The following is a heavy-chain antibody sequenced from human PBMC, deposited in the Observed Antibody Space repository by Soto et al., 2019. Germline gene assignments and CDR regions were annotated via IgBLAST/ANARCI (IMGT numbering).Heavy chain of an antibody. CDR2: ISGSGATT. Sequence: EVQLLESGGGSVQPGGSLRLSCAASGFSFSGYAMAWVRQAPGKGLEWVSCISGSGATTYYADSVKGRCTISRDKSKNTLSLQVNRLSAEDTAVYYCAKAGGGYTKWHFDSWGHGSLVTVSS. CDR1: GFSFSGYA. CDR3: AKAGGGYTKWHFDS. J-gene: IGHJ4*01. D-gene: IGHD5-12*01. V-gene: IGHV3-23*01.